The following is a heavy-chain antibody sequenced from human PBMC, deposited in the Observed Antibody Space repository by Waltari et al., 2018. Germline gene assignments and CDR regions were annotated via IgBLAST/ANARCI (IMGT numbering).Heavy chain of an antibody. D-gene: IGHD3-22*01. V-gene: IGHV1-69*02. J-gene: IGHJ4*02. CDR2: IIPILGIA. CDR1: GGTFSSYT. CDR3: ARGPLDYYDSSGYHF. Sequence: QVQLVQSGAEVKKPGSSVKVSCKASGGTFSSYTISWVRKAPGQGLEWMGRIIPILGIANYAQKFQGRVTITADKSTSTAYMELSSLRSEDTAVYYCARGPLDYYDSSGYHFWGQGTLVTVSS.